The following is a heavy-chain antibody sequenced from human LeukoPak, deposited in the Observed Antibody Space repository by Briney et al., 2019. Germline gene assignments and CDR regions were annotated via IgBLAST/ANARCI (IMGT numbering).Heavy chain of an antibody. V-gene: IGHV1-18*04. J-gene: IGHJ4*02. CDR3: AMDIPFDY. Sequence: ASVKVSCKASGYTFTSYYMHWVRQAPGQGLEWMGWISAYNGNTNYAQKLQGRVTMTTDTSTSTAYMELRSLRSDDTAVYHCAMDIPFDYWGQGTLVTVSS. D-gene: IGHD2-2*03. CDR1: GYTFTSYY. CDR2: ISAYNGNT.